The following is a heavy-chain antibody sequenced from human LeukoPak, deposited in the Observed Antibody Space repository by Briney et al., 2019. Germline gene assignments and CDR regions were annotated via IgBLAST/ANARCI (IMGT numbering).Heavy chain of an antibody. D-gene: IGHD6-25*01. CDR3: ARASSYVYSSEQAAHMDV. CDR1: GGSFSSYY. Sequence: SETLSLTCAVYGGSFSSYYWSWIRQPPGKGLEWIGKINHGGSTNYNPSLKSRVTISVDTSKNQFSLKLNSVTAADTAVYFCARASSYVYSSEQAAHMDVWGKGTTVTVSS. J-gene: IGHJ6*03. V-gene: IGHV4-34*01. CDR2: INHGGST.